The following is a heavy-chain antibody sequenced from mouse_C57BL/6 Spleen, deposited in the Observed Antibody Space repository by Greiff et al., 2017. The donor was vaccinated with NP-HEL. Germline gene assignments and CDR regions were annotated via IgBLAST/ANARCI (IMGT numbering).Heavy chain of an antibody. CDR3: AKTYYGYGAAYYFDY. V-gene: IGHV1-82*01. D-gene: IGHD2-9*01. J-gene: IGHJ2*01. CDR2: IYPGDGDT. Sequence: QVQLQQSGPELVKPGASVKISCKASGYAFSSSWMNWVKQRPGKGLEWIGRIYPGDGDTNYNGKFKGKATLTADKSSSTAYMQLSSLTSEDSAVYVCAKTYYGYGAAYYFDYWGQGTTLTVSS. CDR1: GYAFSSSW.